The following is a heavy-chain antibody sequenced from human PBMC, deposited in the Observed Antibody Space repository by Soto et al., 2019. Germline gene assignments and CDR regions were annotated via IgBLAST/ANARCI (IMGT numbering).Heavy chain of an antibody. Sequence: QVQLQQWGAGLLKPSETLSLTCAVYGGSFSGYYWSWIRQPPGKGLEWIGEINHSGSTNYNPSLKSRVTISVDTPKNQFSLKLSSVTAADTAVYYCARRRSSYYYYYGMDVWGQGTTVTVSS. J-gene: IGHJ6*02. CDR1: GGSFSGYY. V-gene: IGHV4-34*01. D-gene: IGHD6-6*01. CDR2: INHSGST. CDR3: ARRRSSYYYYYGMDV.